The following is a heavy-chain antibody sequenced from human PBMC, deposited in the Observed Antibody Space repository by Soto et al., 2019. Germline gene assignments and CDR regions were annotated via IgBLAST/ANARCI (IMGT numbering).Heavy chain of an antibody. J-gene: IGHJ6*02. Sequence: EVQLLESGGGLVQPGGSLRLSCSASGFNFGSYGMSWVRQAPGKGLEWVSGLTASGLNTYYTDSVKGRFTISRDNSRNTVYLQMSGLIVEDTAVFHFAKGLGNAKEVWGQGTTVTVSS. CDR3: AKGLGNAKEV. CDR2: LTASGLNT. D-gene: IGHD2-8*01. V-gene: IGHV3-23*01. CDR1: GFNFGSYG.